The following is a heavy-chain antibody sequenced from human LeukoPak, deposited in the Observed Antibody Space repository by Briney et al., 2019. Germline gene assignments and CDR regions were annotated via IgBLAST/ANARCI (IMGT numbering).Heavy chain of an antibody. J-gene: IGHJ3*02. D-gene: IGHD3-10*01. Sequence: KAGGSLRLSCEASGFIFSSYWMSWVRQAPGKGLEWVSSISSSSSYIYYADSVKGRFTISRDNAKNSLYLQMNSLRAEDTAVYYCARSQTYYYGSGSTMDAFDIWGQGTMVTASS. V-gene: IGHV3-21*01. CDR2: ISSSSSYI. CDR1: GFIFSSYW. CDR3: ARSQTYYYGSGSTMDAFDI.